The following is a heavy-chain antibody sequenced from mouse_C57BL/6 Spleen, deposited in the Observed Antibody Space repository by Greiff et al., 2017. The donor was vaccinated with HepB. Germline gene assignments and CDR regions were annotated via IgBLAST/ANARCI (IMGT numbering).Heavy chain of an antibody. CDR3: ASEGTTVPYYFDY. J-gene: IGHJ2*01. Sequence: EVQLQQSGPELVKPGASVKISCKASGYTFTDYYMNWVKQSHGKSLEWIGDINPNNGGTSYNQKFKGKATLTVDKSSSTAYMELRSLTSEDSAVYYCASEGTTVPYYFDYWGQGTTLTVSS. V-gene: IGHV1-26*01. CDR2: INPNNGGT. CDR1: GYTFTDYY. D-gene: IGHD1-1*01.